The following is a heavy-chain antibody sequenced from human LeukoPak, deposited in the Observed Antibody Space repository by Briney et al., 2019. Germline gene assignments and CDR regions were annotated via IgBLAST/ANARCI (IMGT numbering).Heavy chain of an antibody. J-gene: IGHJ4*02. V-gene: IGHV1-18*01. Sequence: ASVKVSCKTSGYTFTSHGINWVRQAPGQGLEWMGWISTYNGDTNSAQKFQGRVTLTTDTSTSTAYMELRSLRSDDTAVYYCARKGYCSGGSCYSAPDYWGQGTLVTVSS. D-gene: IGHD2-15*01. CDR1: GYTFTSHG. CDR3: ARKGYCSGGSCYSAPDY. CDR2: ISTYNGDT.